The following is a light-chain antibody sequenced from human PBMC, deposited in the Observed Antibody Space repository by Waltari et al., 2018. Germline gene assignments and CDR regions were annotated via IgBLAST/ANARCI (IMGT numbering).Light chain of an antibody. Sequence: SYELTQPPSVSVSPGQTARITCSGDALPKQSAFWYQQKPGQAPVLLIDKDTQRPSGTPERFAGSSSGTTVTMTISGVQAEDEADYYCLAADSSGTSKVFGGGTKLTVL. J-gene: IGLJ3*02. CDR1: ALPKQS. CDR2: KDT. CDR3: LAADSSGTSKV. V-gene: IGLV3-25*03.